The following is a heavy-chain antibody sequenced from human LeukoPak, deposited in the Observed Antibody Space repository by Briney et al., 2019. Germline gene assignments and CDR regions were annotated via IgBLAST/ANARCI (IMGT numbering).Heavy chain of an antibody. CDR2: IYTSGTT. D-gene: IGHD3-22*01. V-gene: IGHV4-4*07. Sequence: SETLSLTCTVSGGSISSYYWSWIRQPAGKGLEWIGRIYTSGTTNYNPSLKSRVTMSVYTSKNQFPLKMRSVTAADTAVYYCARANYDGSDYWGQGTLVTVSS. CDR1: GGSISSYY. CDR3: ARANYDGSDY. J-gene: IGHJ4*02.